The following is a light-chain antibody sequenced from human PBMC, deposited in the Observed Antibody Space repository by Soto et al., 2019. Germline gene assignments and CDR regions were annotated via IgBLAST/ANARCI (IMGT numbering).Light chain of an antibody. CDR1: QTVGRS. CDR3: QQRSNWPIT. J-gene: IGKJ5*01. Sequence: EIVLTQSPATLSLSPGERATLSCRASQTVGRSLAWYQQKPGQAPRLLIYGASSRATGIPDRFSGSGSGTDFTLTISRLEPEDFAVYYCQQRSNWPITFGQGTRLEIK. V-gene: IGKV3-11*01. CDR2: GAS.